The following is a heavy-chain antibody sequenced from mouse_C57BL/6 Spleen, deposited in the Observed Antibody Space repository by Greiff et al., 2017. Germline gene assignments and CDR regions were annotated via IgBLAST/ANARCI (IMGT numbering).Heavy chain of an antibody. CDR1: GYSFSSSW. CDR2: IYPGDGDT. V-gene: IGHV1-82*01. Sequence: LQESGPELVKPGASVKISCKASGYSFSSSWMNWVKQRPGKGLEWIGRIYPGDGDTNYNGKFKGKATLTADKSSSTAYMQLSSLTSEDSAVYFCARPLDSSGYTWFAYWGQGTLVTVSA. D-gene: IGHD3-2*02. J-gene: IGHJ3*01. CDR3: ARPLDSSGYTWFAY.